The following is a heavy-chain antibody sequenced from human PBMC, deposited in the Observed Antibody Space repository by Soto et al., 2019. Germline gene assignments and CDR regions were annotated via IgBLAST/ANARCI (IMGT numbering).Heavy chain of an antibody. D-gene: IGHD3-22*01. Sequence: SETLSLTCSVSGGSSRSYYCIWIRQPPGKELEWIGFIKYTGDTNYNPSLKSRVTISVDTSKNQFSLKLTSVTAADTAVYSSARDRFAFSSAFGCWGQGTRIAVSS. J-gene: IGHJ6*01. CDR3: ARDRFAFSSAFGC. CDR2: IKYTGDT. V-gene: IGHV4-59*01. CDR1: GGSSRSYY.